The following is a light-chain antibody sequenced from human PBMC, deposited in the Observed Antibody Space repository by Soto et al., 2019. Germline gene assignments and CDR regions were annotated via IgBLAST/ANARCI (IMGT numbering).Light chain of an antibody. CDR1: SSDIGAYDY. Sequence: QSVLTQPASVSGSPGQSITISCTGTSSDIGAYDYVSWYQQYPGRVPKLLIHEVTNRPSGVSDRFSGSTSGNTASLTISGLQTEDEADYYCSSPAGSSAFYVFGTGTKVTVL. CDR3: SSPAGSSAFYV. CDR2: EVT. V-gene: IGLV2-14*01. J-gene: IGLJ1*01.